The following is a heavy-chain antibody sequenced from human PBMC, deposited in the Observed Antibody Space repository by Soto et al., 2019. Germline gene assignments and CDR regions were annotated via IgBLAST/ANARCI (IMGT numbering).Heavy chain of an antibody. V-gene: IGHV1-46*01. J-gene: IGHJ4*02. Sequence: QVKVVQSGAEVKKPGASVKVSCKTSGYTFINYHVHWVRQAPGQGLEWMGAINPNGGSTTYAQHLQGIITMNSDASTSTVDMDLSSLRSDYTAVYYCALPKNTLGWYNFWGQGALVTVS. CDR3: ALPKNTLGWYNF. D-gene: IGHD6-19*01. CDR1: GYTFINYH. CDR2: INPNGGST.